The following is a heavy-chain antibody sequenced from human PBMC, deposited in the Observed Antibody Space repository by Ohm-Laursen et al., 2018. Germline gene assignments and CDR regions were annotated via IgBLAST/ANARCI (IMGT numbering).Heavy chain of an antibody. V-gene: IGHV1-8*01. CDR2: MNPNSGNT. D-gene: IGHD3-10*01. CDR3: ARAPYGSGSFADY. CDR1: GYTFTSYD. Sequence: ASVKVSCKSSGYTFTSYDINWVRQATGQGLEWMGWMNPNSGNTYYAQNLQGRVTMTADTSMSTAYMELRSLRSDDTAVYYCARAPYGSGSFADYWGQGTLVTVSS. J-gene: IGHJ4*02.